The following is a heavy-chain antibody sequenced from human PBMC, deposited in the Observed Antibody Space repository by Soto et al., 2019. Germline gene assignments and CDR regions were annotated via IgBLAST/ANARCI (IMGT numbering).Heavy chain of an antibody. CDR3: ATDAYSYFDS. CDR2: IHSSGST. Sequence: SETLSLTCSVSDGSIISDDYFWTWMRQSPERGLEWIGHIHSSGSTEYNPSLESRLTTSVDTSKNQFSLKLSSVTAADTAIYYCATDAYSYFDSWGQGTQVTVSS. CDR1: DGSIISDDYF. V-gene: IGHV4-61*08. J-gene: IGHJ4*02. D-gene: IGHD5-18*01.